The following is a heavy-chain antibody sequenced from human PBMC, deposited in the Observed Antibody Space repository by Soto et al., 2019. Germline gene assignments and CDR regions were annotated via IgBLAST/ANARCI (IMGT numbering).Heavy chain of an antibody. D-gene: IGHD1-26*01. CDR1: TFTFRIYA. CDR2: IGGSGGAA. V-gene: IGHV3-23*01. J-gene: IGHJ4*02. Sequence: GGSLRLSCEASTFTFRIYAMDWVRQAPGKGLEWVSAIGGSGGAAYYADSVKDRFTISRDDSKNTLYLQMNSLRAEDTAVYYCAKDGGYGAFDFWGQGTPVTVSS. CDR3: AKDGGYGAFDF.